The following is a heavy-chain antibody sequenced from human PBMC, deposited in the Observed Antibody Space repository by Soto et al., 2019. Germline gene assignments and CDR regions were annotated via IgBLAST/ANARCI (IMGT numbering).Heavy chain of an antibody. V-gene: IGHV3-30-3*01. CDR1: GFTFSSYA. D-gene: IGHD2-15*01. J-gene: IGHJ3*01. Sequence: QVQLVESGGGVVQPGRSRRLSCAASGFTFSSYAMHWVRQAPGKGLEWVAVISYDGSNKYYADSVKGRFTISRDKSKNTLYLEMNSLRAEDTAVYYCAREAVVGAATLWPHDAFDLWGQGTMVTVSS. CDR3: AREAVVGAATLWPHDAFDL. CDR2: ISYDGSNK.